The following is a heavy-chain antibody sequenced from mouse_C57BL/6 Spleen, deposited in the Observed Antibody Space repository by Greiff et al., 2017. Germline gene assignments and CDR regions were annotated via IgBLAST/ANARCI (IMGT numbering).Heavy chain of an antibody. J-gene: IGHJ3*01. Sequence: VQLQQPGAELVKPGASVKLSCKASGYTFTSYWMHWVKQRPGRGLEWIGRLDPNSGGTTYNEKFKSKATLTVDKPSSTAYMQLSSLTSEDSAVYYCARMDGYYPFADWGQGTLVTVSA. CDR2: LDPNSGGT. V-gene: IGHV1-72*01. D-gene: IGHD2-3*01. CDR3: ARMDGYYPFAD. CDR1: GYTFTSYW.